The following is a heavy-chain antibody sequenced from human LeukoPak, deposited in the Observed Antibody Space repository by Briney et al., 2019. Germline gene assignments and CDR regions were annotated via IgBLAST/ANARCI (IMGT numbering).Heavy chain of an antibody. D-gene: IGHD3-16*02. CDR3: ARVPYDYVWGSYRLGPLWY. Sequence: SVKVSCKASGGTFSSYAISWVRQAPGQGLEWIGRIIPLFGTANYAQKFQGRVTITTDESTSTAYMELSSLRSEDTAVYYCARVPYDYVWGSYRLGPLWYWGQGTLVTVSS. CDR2: IIPLFGTA. J-gene: IGHJ4*02. CDR1: GGTFSSYA. V-gene: IGHV1-69*05.